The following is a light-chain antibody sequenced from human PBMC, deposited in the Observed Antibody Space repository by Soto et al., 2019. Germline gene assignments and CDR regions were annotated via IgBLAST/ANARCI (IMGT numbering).Light chain of an antibody. CDR2: GAS. CDR1: QSVSSNY. V-gene: IGKV3-20*01. J-gene: IGKJ4*01. CDR3: QQYGSSPLT. Sequence: EIVLTQSPGTLSLSPGERATLSCRATQSVSSNYLAWYQQKPGQPPRLLIYGASNRATGIPDRFSGSGSGTDFILTISRLEPDDFAVYYCQQYGSSPLTFGGGTKVDIK.